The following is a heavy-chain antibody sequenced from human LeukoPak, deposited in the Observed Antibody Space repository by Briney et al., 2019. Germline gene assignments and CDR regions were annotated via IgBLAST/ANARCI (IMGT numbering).Heavy chain of an antibody. CDR1: GYTFTGYY. J-gene: IGHJ4*02. Sequence: ASVKVSCKASGYTFTGYYMHWVRQAPGQGLEWMGRINPNSGGTNYAQKFQGRVTMTRDTSISTAYMELSRLRSDDTAVYYCASHYSGYDPFDYWGQGTLVTVSS. CDR2: INPNSGGT. CDR3: ASHYSGYDPFDY. V-gene: IGHV1-2*06. D-gene: IGHD5-12*01.